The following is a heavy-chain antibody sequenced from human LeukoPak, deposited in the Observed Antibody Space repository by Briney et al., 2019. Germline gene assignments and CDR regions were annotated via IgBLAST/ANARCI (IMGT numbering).Heavy chain of an antibody. J-gene: IGHJ4*02. CDR2: INSDGSST. Sequence: GGSLRLSCAASGFTFSSYWMHWVRQAPGKGLVWVSRINSDGSSTSYADSVKGRFTISRDNAKNTLYLQVNSLRAEDTAVYYCARDRDIVATIDYFDYWGQGTLVTVSS. CDR1: GFTFSSYW. D-gene: IGHD5-12*01. CDR3: ARDRDIVATIDYFDY. V-gene: IGHV3-74*01.